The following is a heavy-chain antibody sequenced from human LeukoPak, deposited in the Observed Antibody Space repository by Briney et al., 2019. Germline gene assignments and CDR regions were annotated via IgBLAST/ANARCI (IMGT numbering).Heavy chain of an antibody. CDR3: ASRKLGNDY. J-gene: IGHJ4*02. CDR2: IDHSGST. V-gene: IGHV4-38-2*02. D-gene: IGHD7-27*01. Sequence: SETLSLTCTVSGYSISSGYYWGWIRQPPGKGLEWTGSIDHSGSTYYNPSLKSRITISLDTSKNQFSLNLSSVTAADTAVYYCASRKLGNDYWGQGTLVTVSS. CDR1: GYSISSGYY.